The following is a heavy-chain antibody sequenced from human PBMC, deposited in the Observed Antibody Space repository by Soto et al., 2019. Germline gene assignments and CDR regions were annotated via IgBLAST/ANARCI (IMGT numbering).Heavy chain of an antibody. CDR3: ARDGSGDAPGLPIGGIDY. CDR2: IYYSGST. CDR1: GGSISSGGYY. V-gene: IGHV4-31*03. D-gene: IGHD7-27*01. Sequence: PSETLSLTCTVSGGSISSGGYYWSWIRQHPGKGLEWIGYIYYSGSTYYNPSLKSRVTISVDTSKNQFSLKLSSVTAADTAVYYCARDGSGDAPGLPIGGIDYWGQGTLVTVSS. J-gene: IGHJ4*02.